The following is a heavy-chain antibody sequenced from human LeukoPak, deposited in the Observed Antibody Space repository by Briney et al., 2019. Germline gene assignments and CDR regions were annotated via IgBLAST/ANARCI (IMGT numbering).Heavy chain of an antibody. CDR3: ARGSDTAAGLY. Sequence: PSETLSLTCAVYGGSFRGYYWSWIRQPPGKGLEWIGEINHSGSTNYNPSLKSRVSISVDSSKNQFSLKVSSVTAADTAVYYCARGSDTAAGLYWGQGTLVTVSS. D-gene: IGHD6-13*01. CDR1: GGSFRGYY. V-gene: IGHV4-34*01. J-gene: IGHJ4*02. CDR2: INHSGST.